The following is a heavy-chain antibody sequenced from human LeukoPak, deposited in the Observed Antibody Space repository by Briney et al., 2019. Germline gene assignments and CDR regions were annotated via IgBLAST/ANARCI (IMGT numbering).Heavy chain of an antibody. D-gene: IGHD6-19*01. V-gene: IGHV3-48*03. J-gene: IGHJ4*02. Sequence: PGGSLRLSCVASGFTFSSYEMNWVRQAPGKGLEWLSYISRSGDIRYSADSVKGRFTISGDNAKNSLYLQMNSLRAEDTAVYYRAREVEAVDDCWGQGILVTVSS. CDR2: ISRSGDIR. CDR1: GFTFSSYE. CDR3: AREVEAVDDC.